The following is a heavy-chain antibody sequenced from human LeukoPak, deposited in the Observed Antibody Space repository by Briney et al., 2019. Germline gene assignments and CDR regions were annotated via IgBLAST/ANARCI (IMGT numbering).Heavy chain of an antibody. D-gene: IGHD2-2*01. J-gene: IGHJ3*02. CDR1: GYTFISYD. Sequence: GASVKVSCKASGYTFISYDINWVRQATGQGLEWMGWMNPNSGNTGYAQKFQGRVTMTRNTSISTAYMELSSLRSEDTAVYYCATYSQLLSDDAFDIWGQGTMVTVSS. V-gene: IGHV1-8*01. CDR2: MNPNSGNT. CDR3: ATYSQLLSDDAFDI.